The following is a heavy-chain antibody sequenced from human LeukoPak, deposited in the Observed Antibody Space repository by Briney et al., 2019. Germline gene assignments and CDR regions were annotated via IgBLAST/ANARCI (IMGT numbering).Heavy chain of an antibody. CDR2: IRYDGSNK. V-gene: IGHV3-30*02. CDR3: AKDSPSSWFGEFYYFDY. D-gene: IGHD3-10*01. J-gene: IGHJ4*02. CDR1: GFTFSSYG. Sequence: GGSLRLSCAASGFTFSSYGMHWVRQAPGKGPEWVAFIRYDGSNKYYADSVKGRFTISRDNSKNTLYLQMNSLRAEDTAVYYCAKDSPSSWFGEFYYFDYWGQGTLVTVSS.